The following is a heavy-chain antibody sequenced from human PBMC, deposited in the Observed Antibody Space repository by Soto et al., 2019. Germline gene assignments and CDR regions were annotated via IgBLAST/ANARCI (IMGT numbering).Heavy chain of an antibody. Sequence: QLQLQESGPGLVKPSETLSLTCTVSGGSISSITYYWGWIRQPPGKGLEWIGTLYYSGSTNYNPSLRSRVTMSVDTSKNQFSLELSSVTAADTAVYYCARQPSGYVDYWGQGTLVTVSS. CDR1: GGSISSITYY. J-gene: IGHJ4*02. CDR3: ARQPSGYVDY. V-gene: IGHV4-39*01. D-gene: IGHD3-3*01. CDR2: LYYSGST.